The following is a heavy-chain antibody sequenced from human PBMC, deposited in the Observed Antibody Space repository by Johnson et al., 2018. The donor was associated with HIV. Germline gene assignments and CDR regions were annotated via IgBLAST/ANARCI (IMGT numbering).Heavy chain of an antibody. CDR3: AKDFVAFWGRPADAFDI. D-gene: IGHD3-16*01. CDR1: GFTFSSYA. J-gene: IGHJ3*02. CDR2: ISYDGSNK. Sequence: QVQLVESGGGVVQPGRSLRLSCAASGFTFSSYAMHWVRQAPGKGLEWVAVISYDGSNKYYADSVKGRFTISRDNSKNTLYLQMNSLRVEDTAVYYCAKDFVAFWGRPADAFDIWGQGAKVTVS. V-gene: IGHV3-30*04.